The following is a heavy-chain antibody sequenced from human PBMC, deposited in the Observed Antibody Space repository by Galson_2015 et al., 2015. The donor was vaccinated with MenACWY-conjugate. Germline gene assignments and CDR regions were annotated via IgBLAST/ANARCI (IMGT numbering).Heavy chain of an antibody. D-gene: IGHD1-26*01. J-gene: IGHJ4*02. Sequence: SLRLSCAASGFTFSTYWMHWVRQAPGKGLVWVSRINSDGRRTSYADSVKGRFTISRDSAKNTLYLQMNSLRAEDTAVYYCARLGGNYRTTSHFDYWGQGTLVTVSS. CDR2: INSDGRRT. V-gene: IGHV3-74*01. CDR1: GFTFSTYW. CDR3: ARLGGNYRTTSHFDY.